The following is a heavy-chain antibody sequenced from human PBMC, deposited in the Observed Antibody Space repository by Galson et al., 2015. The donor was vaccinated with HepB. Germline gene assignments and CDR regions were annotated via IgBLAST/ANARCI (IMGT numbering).Heavy chain of an antibody. CDR2: INHSGST. V-gene: IGHV4-34*01. CDR1: GGSFSGYY. Sequence: ETLSLTCAVYGGSFSGYYWSWIRQPPGKGLEWIGEINHSGSTNYNPSLKSRVTISVDTSKNQFSLKLSSVTAADTAMYYCARDRLNWNDHYFDLWGRGTLVTVSS. J-gene: IGHJ2*01. D-gene: IGHD1-1*01. CDR3: ARDRLNWNDHYFDL.